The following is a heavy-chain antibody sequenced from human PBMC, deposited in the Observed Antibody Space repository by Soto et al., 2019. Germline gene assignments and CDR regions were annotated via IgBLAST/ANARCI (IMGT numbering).Heavy chain of an antibody. CDR2: MSYDASNK. J-gene: IGHJ4*02. Sequence: QVQLVESGGGVVQPGRSLRLSCAASGFIFSAYGMHWVRQAPGRGLEWVALMSYDASNKYYADSVKGRFTISRDNSKNTLYLQMNSLVVEDTAVYYCGNAFPVGAPYYFDYWGRGTLVTVSS. D-gene: IGHD1-26*01. CDR1: GFIFSAYG. CDR3: GNAFPVGAPYYFDY. V-gene: IGHV3-30*18.